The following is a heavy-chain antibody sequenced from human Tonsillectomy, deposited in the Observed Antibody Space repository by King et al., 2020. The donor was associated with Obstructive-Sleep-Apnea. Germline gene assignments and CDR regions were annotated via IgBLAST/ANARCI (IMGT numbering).Heavy chain of an antibody. D-gene: IGHD6-13*01. V-gene: IGHV4-59*01. J-gene: IGHJ3*02. Sequence: QLQESGPGLVKPSETLSLTCTVSGGSISSYYWSWIRQPPGKGLEWMGYIYYSGSTNYNPSLKSRLTISVGTSKNQFSLKLSSVTAADTALYYFASSVPRRSWYSGVSAFGIWGQETMVTVSS. CDR3: ASSVPRRSWYSGVSAFGI. CDR1: GGSISSYY. CDR2: IYYSGST.